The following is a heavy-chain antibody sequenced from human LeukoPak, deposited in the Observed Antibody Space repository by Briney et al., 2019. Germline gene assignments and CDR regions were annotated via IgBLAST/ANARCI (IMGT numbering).Heavy chain of an antibody. D-gene: IGHD2-21*02. Sequence: GGSLRLSCAASGFTFSSYEMNWVRQAPGKGLEWVSYISSSGSTIYYADSVKGRFTISRDNAKNSLYLQMNSLRAEDTAVYYCARGGPTPFIVVVTAPTWAFDIWGQGTMVTVSS. CDR2: ISSSGSTI. V-gene: IGHV3-48*03. J-gene: IGHJ3*02. CDR3: ARGGPTPFIVVVTAPTWAFDI. CDR1: GFTFSSYE.